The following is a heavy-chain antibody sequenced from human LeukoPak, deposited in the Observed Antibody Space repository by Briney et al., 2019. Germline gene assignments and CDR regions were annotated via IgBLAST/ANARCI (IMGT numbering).Heavy chain of an antibody. Sequence: SETLSLTCTVSGGSISSYYWSWIRQPPGKGLEWIGYIYYSGSTNYNPSLKSRVTISVDTSKNQFSLKLSSVTAADTAVYYCASLYSSSWYGRGKKYFDYWGQGTLVTVSS. J-gene: IGHJ4*02. CDR2: IYYSGST. CDR3: ASLYSSSWYGRGKKYFDY. CDR1: GGSISSYY. V-gene: IGHV4-59*01. D-gene: IGHD6-13*01.